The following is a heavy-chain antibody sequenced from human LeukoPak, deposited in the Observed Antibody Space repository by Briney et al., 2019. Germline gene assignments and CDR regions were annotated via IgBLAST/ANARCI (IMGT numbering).Heavy chain of an antibody. V-gene: IGHV4-31*03. CDR3: ARGRPTGYYDSSGYYYARPPKVFDY. J-gene: IGHJ4*02. CDR1: GGSISSGGYY. Sequence: SQTLSLTCTVSGGSISSGGYYWSWIRQHPGTGLGWTGYIYYSGSIYYNPSLKSRVTISVDTSKNQFSLKLSSVTAADTAVYYCARGRPTGYYDSSGYYYARPPKVFDYWGQGTLVTVSS. D-gene: IGHD3-22*01. CDR2: IYYSGSI.